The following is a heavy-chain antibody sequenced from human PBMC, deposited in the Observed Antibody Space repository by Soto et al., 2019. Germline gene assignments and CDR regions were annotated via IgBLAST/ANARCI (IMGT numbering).Heavy chain of an antibody. Sequence: APVKVSCKASGYTFTSYGISWVRQAPGQGLEWMGWISAYNGNTNYAQKLQGRVTMTTDTSTSTAYMELRSLRSDDTAVYYCARGHWNYYYYYGMDVWGQGTTVTVSS. CDR1: GYTFTSYG. CDR2: ISAYNGNT. D-gene: IGHD1-1*01. V-gene: IGHV1-18*01. J-gene: IGHJ6*02. CDR3: ARGHWNYYYYYGMDV.